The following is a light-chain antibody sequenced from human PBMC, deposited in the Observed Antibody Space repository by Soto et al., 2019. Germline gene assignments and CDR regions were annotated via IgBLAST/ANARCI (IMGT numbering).Light chain of an antibody. CDR1: RSISSTY. V-gene: IGKV3-20*01. J-gene: IGKJ2*01. CDR2: GAS. Sequence: EIVLTQSPGTLSLSPGERATLSCRASRSISSTYLAWYQQKPGQAPRLLIYGASSRATGIPDRLSGSGSGTDFTLTIRRLEPEDFAVYYCQQYGGSPPYTFGQGTKLEIK. CDR3: QQYGGSPPYT.